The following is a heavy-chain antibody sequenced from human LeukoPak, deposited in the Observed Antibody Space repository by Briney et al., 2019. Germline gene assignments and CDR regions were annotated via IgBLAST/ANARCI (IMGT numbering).Heavy chain of an antibody. Sequence: ASVKVSCKASGYTFTGYYMHWVRQAPGQGLKWMGWINPNSGGTNYAQKCQGRVTMTRDTFISTAYMELSRLRSDDTAVYYCARVYYGSGSYPVGYWGQGTLVTVSS. CDR1: GYTFTGYY. CDR2: INPNSGGT. V-gene: IGHV1-2*02. D-gene: IGHD3-10*01. CDR3: ARVYYGSGSYPVGY. J-gene: IGHJ4*02.